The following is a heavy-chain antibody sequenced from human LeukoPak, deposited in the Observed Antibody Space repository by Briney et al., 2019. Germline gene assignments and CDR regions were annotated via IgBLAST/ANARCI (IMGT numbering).Heavy chain of an antibody. CDR3: ARHMNGGTNPMDA. D-gene: IGHD2-8*01. V-gene: IGHV4-59*08. J-gene: IGHJ6*02. Sequence: SETLSLTCTVSGAPISGFFWSWFRQPPGMRLEYIADMRYSGAPTYNPSLKSRVSISLDTSKNQVSLKLSSVTAADTAGYYCARHMNGGTNPMDAWGQGTMVIVSS. CDR2: MRYSGAP. CDR1: GAPISGFF.